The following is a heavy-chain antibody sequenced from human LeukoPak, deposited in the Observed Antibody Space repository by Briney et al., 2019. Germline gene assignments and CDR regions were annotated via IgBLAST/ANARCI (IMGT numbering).Heavy chain of an antibody. J-gene: IGHJ6*04. V-gene: IGHV1-69*06. Sequence: SVKVSCKASGGTFSSYAISWVRQAPGQGLEWMGGIIPIFGTANYAQKFQGRVTITADKSTSTAYMELCSLRSEDTAVYYCTLGAPYYYHGMDVWGKGTTVTVSS. D-gene: IGHD3-16*01. CDR2: IIPIFGTA. CDR3: TLGAPYYYHGMDV. CDR1: GGTFSSYA.